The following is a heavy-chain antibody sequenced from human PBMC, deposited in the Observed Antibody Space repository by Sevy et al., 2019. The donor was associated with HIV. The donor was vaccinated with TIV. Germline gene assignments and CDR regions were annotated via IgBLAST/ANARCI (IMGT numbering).Heavy chain of an antibody. Sequence: SETLSLTCTVSGGSISSYYWSWIRQPPGKGLEWIGYIYYGGSTNYNPSLKSRVTISVDTSKNQFSLKLSSVTAADTAVYYCARSEWARAFDIWGQGTMVTVSS. V-gene: IGHV4-59*01. CDR3: ARSEWARAFDI. CDR2: IYYGGST. J-gene: IGHJ3*02. CDR1: GGSISSYY. D-gene: IGHD2-8*01.